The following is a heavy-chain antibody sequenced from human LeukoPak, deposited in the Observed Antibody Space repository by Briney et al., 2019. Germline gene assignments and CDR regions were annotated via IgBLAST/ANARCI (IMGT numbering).Heavy chain of an antibody. CDR3: ARHSQGDTAMGTYYYYYYMDV. V-gene: IGHV1-46*01. CDR1: GYTFTSYY. J-gene: IGHJ6*03. Sequence: ASVKVSCKASGYTFTSYYMHLVRQAPGQGLEWMGIINPSGGSTSYAQKFQGRVTMTRDTSTSTAYLQWSSLKASDTAMYYCARHSQGDTAMGTYYYYYYMDVWGKGTTVTVSS. D-gene: IGHD5-18*01. CDR2: INPSGGST.